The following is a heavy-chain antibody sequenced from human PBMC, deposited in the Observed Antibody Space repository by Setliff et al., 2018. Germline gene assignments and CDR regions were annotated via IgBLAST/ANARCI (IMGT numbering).Heavy chain of an antibody. Sequence: GGSLRLSCAASGFTFTSYAMRWVRQAPGKGLEWVSSISGSGGSTYYADSVKGRFTISRDNSNNALYLQMNSLRAEDTAIYYCVKGGYSGSHYFDYWGQGTLVTVSS. J-gene: IGHJ4*02. CDR1: GFTFTSYA. CDR2: ISGSGGST. V-gene: IGHV3-23*01. D-gene: IGHD1-26*01. CDR3: VKGGYSGSHYFDY.